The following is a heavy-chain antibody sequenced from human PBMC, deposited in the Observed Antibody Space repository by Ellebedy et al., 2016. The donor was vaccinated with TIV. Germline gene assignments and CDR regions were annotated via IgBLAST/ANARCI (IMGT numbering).Heavy chain of an antibody. Sequence: AASVKVSCKASGGTFSSYAISWVRQAPGQGLEWMGIINPNDDTKYYTQNFQGRVTVTRDTSANTVYMELSSLRSEDTAVYYCARGRGYSFDVCDVWGQGTMVAVS. D-gene: IGHD5-18*01. J-gene: IGHJ3*01. CDR2: INPNDDTK. V-gene: IGHV1-46*01. CDR3: ARGRGYSFDVCDV. CDR1: GGTFSSYA.